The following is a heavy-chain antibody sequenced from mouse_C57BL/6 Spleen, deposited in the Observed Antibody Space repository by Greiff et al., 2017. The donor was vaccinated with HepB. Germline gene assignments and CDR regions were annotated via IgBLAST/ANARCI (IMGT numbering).Heavy chain of an antibody. CDR3: ARRRDWAYYAMDY. V-gene: IGHV1-26*01. J-gene: IGHJ4*01. Sequence: EVQLQQSGPELVKPGASVKISCKASGYTFTDYYMNWVKQSHGKSLEWIGDINPNNGGTSYNQKFKGKATLTVDKSSSTAYMELRSLTSEDSAVYYCARRRDWAYYAMDYWGQGTSVTVSS. D-gene: IGHD4-1*01. CDR1: GYTFTDYY. CDR2: INPNNGGT.